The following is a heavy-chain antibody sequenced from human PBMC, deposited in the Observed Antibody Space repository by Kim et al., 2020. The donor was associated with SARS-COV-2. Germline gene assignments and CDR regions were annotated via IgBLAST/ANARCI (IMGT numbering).Heavy chain of an antibody. D-gene: IGHD3-10*02. CDR2: IYYSGST. Sequence: SETLSLTCTVSGGSISSSSYYWGWIRQPPGKGLEWIGSIYYSGSTYYNPSLKSRVTISVDTSKNQFSLKLSSVTAADTAVYYCARPGLFEFEYWGQGTLVTVSS. CDR3: ARPGLFEFEY. V-gene: IGHV4-39*01. CDR1: GGSISSSSYY. J-gene: IGHJ4*02.